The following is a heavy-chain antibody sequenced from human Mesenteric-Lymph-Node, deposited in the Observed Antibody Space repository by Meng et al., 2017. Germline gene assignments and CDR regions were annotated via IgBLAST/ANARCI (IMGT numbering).Heavy chain of an antibody. CDR1: GFTFSSYE. J-gene: IGHJ4*02. Sequence: GGSLRLSCAASGFTFSSYEMNWVRQAPGKGLEWVSYISSSGSTIYYADSVKGRFTISRDNAKNSLYLQMNSLRAEDTAVYYCARETLYYYGSGSYMYYFDYWGQGTLVTVSS. CDR2: ISSSGSTI. CDR3: ARETLYYYGSGSYMYYFDY. V-gene: IGHV3-48*03. D-gene: IGHD3-10*01.